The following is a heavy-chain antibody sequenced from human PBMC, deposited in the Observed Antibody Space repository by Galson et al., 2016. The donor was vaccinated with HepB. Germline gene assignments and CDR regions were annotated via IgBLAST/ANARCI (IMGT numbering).Heavy chain of an antibody. CDR2: VYYRGTT. D-gene: IGHD3-10*01. Sequence: ETLSLTCTVSGGSMSTYSWSWIRQPPGKGLEWIGNVYYRGTTYYNPSLKRRVTISIDTSKNEFSLSLKSVTAADTAVYYCARVVFGSVLIGHFDPWGQGALVTVSS. V-gene: IGHV4-59*12. CDR1: GGSMSTYS. J-gene: IGHJ5*02. CDR3: ARVVFGSVLIGHFDP.